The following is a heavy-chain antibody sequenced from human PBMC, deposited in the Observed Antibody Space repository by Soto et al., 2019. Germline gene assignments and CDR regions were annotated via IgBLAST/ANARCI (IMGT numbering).Heavy chain of an antibody. Sequence: SETLSLTCTVSGGSISSYYWSWIRQPPGKGLEWIGYIYYSGSTNYNPSLKSRVTISVDTSKNQFSLKLSSVTAADTAVYYCARDASPYLYGSGSYQGDYYYYGMDVWGQGTTVTVSS. D-gene: IGHD3-10*01. V-gene: IGHV4-59*01. J-gene: IGHJ6*02. CDR2: IYYSGST. CDR3: ARDASPYLYGSGSYQGDYYYYGMDV. CDR1: GGSISSYY.